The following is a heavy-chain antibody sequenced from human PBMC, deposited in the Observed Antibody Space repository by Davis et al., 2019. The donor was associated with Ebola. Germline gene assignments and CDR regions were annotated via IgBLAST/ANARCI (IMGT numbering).Heavy chain of an antibody. Sequence: AASVKVSCKASGGTFSSYAISWVRQAPGQGLEWMGGIIPIFGTANYAQKFQGRVTITADESTSTAYMELRSLRSDDTAVYYCARVQITMVRGVIIIGWFDPWGQGTLVTVSS. V-gene: IGHV1-69*13. D-gene: IGHD3-10*01. CDR3: ARVQITMVRGVIIIGWFDP. CDR2: IIPIFGTA. J-gene: IGHJ5*02. CDR1: GGTFSSYA.